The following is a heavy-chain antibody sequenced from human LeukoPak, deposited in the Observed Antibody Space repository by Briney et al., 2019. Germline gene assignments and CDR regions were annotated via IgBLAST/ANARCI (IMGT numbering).Heavy chain of an antibody. Sequence: SETLSLTCTVSGGSISSSYYYWGWIRQPPGKGLEWIGSIYYSGSTYYNPSLKSRVTTSVDTSKNQFSLKLPSVTAADTAVYYCAGLLKYYYDSSGYSDAFDIWGQGTMVTVSS. CDR1: GGSISSSYYY. CDR2: IYYSGST. V-gene: IGHV4-39*07. J-gene: IGHJ3*02. D-gene: IGHD3-22*01. CDR3: AGLLKYYYDSSGYSDAFDI.